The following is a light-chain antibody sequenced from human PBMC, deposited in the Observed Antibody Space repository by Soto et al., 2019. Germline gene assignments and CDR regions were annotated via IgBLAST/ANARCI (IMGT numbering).Light chain of an antibody. CDR3: QQCQIWLA. V-gene: IGKV1-5*03. J-gene: IGKJ4*01. CDR2: SGC. CDR1: NTISSW. Sequence: HCPIIISVWAGERVSXTCRASNTISSWLAWYQQKPGKAPKLLIYSGCTLKSEVRERVSSRESGTQLTLAPTKLQRHGFASYFCQQCQIWLAFAGGTKVEIK.